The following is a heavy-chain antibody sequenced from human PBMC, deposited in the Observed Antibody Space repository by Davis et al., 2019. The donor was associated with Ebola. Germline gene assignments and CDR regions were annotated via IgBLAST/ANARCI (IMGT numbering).Heavy chain of an antibody. V-gene: IGHV3-23*01. CDR1: GFIFSSYA. CDR3: AKVHPPTTVTTGWFDP. CDR2: ISVRSIT. D-gene: IGHD4-17*01. Sequence: PGASLSLSCAASGFIFSSYAMSWVRQAPGKGLEWVSSISVRSITYHADSVKGRFTISRDNSKNTLYLQMNSLRAEDTAVYYCAKVHPPTTVTTGWFDPWGQGTLVTVSS. J-gene: IGHJ5*02.